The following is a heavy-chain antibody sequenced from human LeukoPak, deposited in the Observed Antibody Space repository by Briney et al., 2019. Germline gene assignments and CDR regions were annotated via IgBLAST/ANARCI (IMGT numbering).Heavy chain of an antibody. J-gene: IGHJ2*01. Sequence: ASVKVSCKASGYTFTGYYMHWVRQAPGQGLEWMGRINPNSGGTNYAQKFQGRVTMTRDTSISTAYMELSRLRSDDTAVYYCARASVTTSEAYWYFDLWGRGTLVTVSS. D-gene: IGHD4-11*01. CDR1: GYTFTGYY. CDR2: INPNSGGT. V-gene: IGHV1-2*06. CDR3: ARASVTTSEAYWYFDL.